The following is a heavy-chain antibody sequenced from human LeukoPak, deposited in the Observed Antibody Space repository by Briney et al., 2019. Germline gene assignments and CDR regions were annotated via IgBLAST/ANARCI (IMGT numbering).Heavy chain of an antibody. CDR1: GFTFSSYS. CDR3: ARRPYGSGTNWYFDL. D-gene: IGHD3-10*01. CDR2: ISSSSSYI. V-gene: IGHV3-21*01. Sequence: GGSLRLSCAASGFTFSSYSMNWVRQAPGKGLEWVSSISSSSSYIYYADSVKGRFTISRDNAKNSLYLQMNSLRAEDTAVYYCARRPYGSGTNWYFDLWGRGTLVTVSS. J-gene: IGHJ2*01.